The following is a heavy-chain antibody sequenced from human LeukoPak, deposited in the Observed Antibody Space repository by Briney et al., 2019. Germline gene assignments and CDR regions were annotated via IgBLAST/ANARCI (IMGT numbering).Heavy chain of an antibody. Sequence: SVKVSCKASGGTFSSYAISWVRQAPGQGLEWMGRIIPILGIANYEQKFQGRVTITADKSTSTAYMELSSLRSEDTAVYYCARARPESLWFGEGFGYWGQGTLVTVSS. CDR3: ARARPESLWFGEGFGY. J-gene: IGHJ4*02. V-gene: IGHV1-69*04. D-gene: IGHD3-10*01. CDR2: IIPILGIA. CDR1: GGTFSSYA.